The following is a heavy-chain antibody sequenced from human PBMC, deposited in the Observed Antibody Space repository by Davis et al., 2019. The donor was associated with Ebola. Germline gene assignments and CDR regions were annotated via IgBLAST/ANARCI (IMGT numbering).Heavy chain of an antibody. V-gene: IGHV3-23*01. CDR2: ISGSGGST. Sequence: GGSLRLSCAASGFTSSSYAMSWVRQAPGKGLEWVSAISGSGGSTYYADSVKGRFTISRDNSKNTLYLQMNSLRADDTAVYYCAKGSIAVALFDYWGQGTLVTVSS. CDR3: AKGSIAVALFDY. D-gene: IGHD6-19*01. J-gene: IGHJ4*02. CDR1: GFTSSSYA.